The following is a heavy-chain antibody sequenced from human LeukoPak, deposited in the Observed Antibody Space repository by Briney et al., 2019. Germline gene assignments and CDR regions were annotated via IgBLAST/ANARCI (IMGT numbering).Heavy chain of an antibody. Sequence: SETLSLTCAVYGGSFSGYYWSWIRQHPGKGLEWIGYIYYSGSTYYNPSLKSRVTISVDTSKNQFSLKLSSVTAADTAVYYCARDLRFLEWYELIYWGQGTLVTVSS. D-gene: IGHD3-3*01. CDR1: GGSFSGYY. V-gene: IGHV4-31*11. CDR2: IYYSGST. J-gene: IGHJ4*02. CDR3: ARDLRFLEWYELIY.